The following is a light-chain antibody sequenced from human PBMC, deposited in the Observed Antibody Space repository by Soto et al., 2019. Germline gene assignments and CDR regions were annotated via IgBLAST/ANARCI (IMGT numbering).Light chain of an antibody. CDR3: QQYYSFPRT. CDR2: DVS. Sequence: DIQMTQSPYTVSAYVGDSVTITCRASQSITTWLAWYQQRPGKAPKLLIYDVSSLQSGVPSRFSGSGSGTDFTLTISCLQSEDFATYYCQQYYSFPRTFGQGTKVDIK. J-gene: IGKJ1*01. CDR1: QSITTW. V-gene: IGKV1-5*01.